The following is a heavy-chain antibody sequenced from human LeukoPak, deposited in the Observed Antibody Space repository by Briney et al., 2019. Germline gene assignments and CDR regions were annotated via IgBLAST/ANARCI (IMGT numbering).Heavy chain of an antibody. CDR1: GGSILSTNW. Sequence: PSGTLSLTCAVSGGSILSTNWWSWVRQPPGKGLEWIGEVHLNGATNYNPSVEGRVTMSIDKSKNHLSLEVISVAAADTAMYYCTRESGAFSPFGFWGQGTLVTVSS. D-gene: IGHD1-26*01. CDR3: TRESGAFSPFGF. J-gene: IGHJ4*02. CDR2: VHLNGAT. V-gene: IGHV4-4*02.